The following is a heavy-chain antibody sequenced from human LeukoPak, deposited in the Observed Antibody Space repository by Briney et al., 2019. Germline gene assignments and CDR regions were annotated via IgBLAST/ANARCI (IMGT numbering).Heavy chain of an antibody. V-gene: IGHV3-48*04. CDR2: ISSSSSTI. CDR3: AIAPGVDY. CDR1: GVTVSNNY. J-gene: IGHJ4*02. Sequence: GGSLRLSCAASGVTVSNNYLTWVRQAPGEGLEWVSYISSSSSTIYYADSVKGRFTISRDNAKNSLYLQMNSLRAEDTAVYYCAIAPGVDYWGQGTLVTVSS.